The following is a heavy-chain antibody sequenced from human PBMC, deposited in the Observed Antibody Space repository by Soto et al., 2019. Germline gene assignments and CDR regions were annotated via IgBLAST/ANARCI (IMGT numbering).Heavy chain of an antibody. CDR2: IYYSGNT. CDR3: ARIEGLVVH. Sequence: QLQLQESGPGLVKPSETLSLTCTVSGGSISSSSYYWGWIRQPPGKGLEWIGSIYYSGNTYYNQSLKGRVTMTVDTSKNQFSLKLNSVTAADEAVYYCARIEGLVVHWGQGTLVTVSS. J-gene: IGHJ4*02. V-gene: IGHV4-39*01. D-gene: IGHD3-22*01. CDR1: GGSISSSSYY.